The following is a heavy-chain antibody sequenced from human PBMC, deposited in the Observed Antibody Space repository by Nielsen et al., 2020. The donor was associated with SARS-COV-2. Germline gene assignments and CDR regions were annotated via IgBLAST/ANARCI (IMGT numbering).Heavy chain of an antibody. CDR2: INPSGGST. CDR3: AREASITIFGVVTDFID. Sequence: ASVKVSCKASGYTFTSYYMHWVRQAPGQGLEWMGIINPSGGSTSYAQKFQGRVTMTRDTSTSTVYMELSSLRSEDTAVYYCAREASITIFGVVTDFIDWGQGILVTVSS. J-gene: IGHJ4*02. V-gene: IGHV1-46*01. CDR1: GYTFTSYY. D-gene: IGHD3-3*01.